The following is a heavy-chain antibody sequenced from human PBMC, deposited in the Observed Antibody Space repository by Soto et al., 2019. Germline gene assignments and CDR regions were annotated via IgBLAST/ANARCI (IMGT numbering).Heavy chain of an antibody. V-gene: IGHV3-64D*08. CDR3: VKDFNFDYYDRN. Sequence: GGSLRLSCSASGFTFSSYGMHWVRQAPGKGLQYVSAISSNGGSTYYSDSVKGRFTISRDNSKSTLYLQMSILRAEDTAVYYCVKDFNFDYYDRNWGQGTLVTVSS. CDR2: ISSNGGST. CDR1: GFTFSSYG. J-gene: IGHJ4*02. D-gene: IGHD3-22*01.